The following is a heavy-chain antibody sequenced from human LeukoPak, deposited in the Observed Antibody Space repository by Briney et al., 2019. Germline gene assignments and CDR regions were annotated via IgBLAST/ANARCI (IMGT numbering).Heavy chain of an antibody. V-gene: IGHV3-43D*03. CDR1: GFTFDDYA. J-gene: IGHJ6*02. CDR2: ISWDGGST. D-gene: IGHD3-10*01. CDR3: AKSYGSGAYYYYYYGMDV. Sequence: GGSLRLSCAASGFTFDDYAMHWVRQAPGKGLEWVSLISWDGGSTYYADSVKGRFTISRDNSKNSLYLQMNSLRAEDTALYYCAKSYGSGAYYYYYYGMDVWGQGTTVTVSS.